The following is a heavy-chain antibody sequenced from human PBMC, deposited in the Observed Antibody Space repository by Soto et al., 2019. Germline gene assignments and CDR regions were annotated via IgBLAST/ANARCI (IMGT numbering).Heavy chain of an antibody. Sequence: EEQLLESGGGLVQPGGSLRLSCAASGFSFSSYGLSWVRQAPGKGLEWVSGISGGGDSTYYAASVKGRFTISRDKSKNTLYLQMNILRAEDTAVYYCARGQDDYGDSDVWFDPWGQGTLVSVSS. V-gene: IGHV3-23*01. CDR1: GFSFSSYG. D-gene: IGHD4-17*01. CDR3: ARGQDDYGDSDVWFDP. J-gene: IGHJ5*02. CDR2: ISGGGDST.